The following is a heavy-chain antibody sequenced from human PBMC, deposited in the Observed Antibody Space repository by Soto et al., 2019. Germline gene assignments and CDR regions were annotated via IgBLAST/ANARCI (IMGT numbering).Heavy chain of an antibody. CDR3: AKDYYDILTGGLHYYYYMDV. D-gene: IGHD3-9*01. CDR1: GFTFSSYG. J-gene: IGHJ6*03. Sequence: HVQLVESGGGVVQPGRSLRLSCAASGFTFSSYGMHWVRQAPGKGLEWVTVISYDGSNKFYADSVKGRFTISRDNSKNTLYLQMNSLRAEDTAVYYCAKDYYDILTGGLHYYYYMDVWGKGTTVTVSS. V-gene: IGHV3-30*18. CDR2: ISYDGSNK.